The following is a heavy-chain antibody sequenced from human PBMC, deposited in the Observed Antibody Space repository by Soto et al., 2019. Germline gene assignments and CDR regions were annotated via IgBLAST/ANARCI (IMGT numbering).Heavy chain of an antibody. CDR2: IYYSGST. Sequence: QVQLQESGPGLVKPSQTLSLTCTVSGVSISSGGYYWTWIRQHPQKGLEWIGHIYYSGSTYYNPSLKSRVTVSVDTYKNQFSLKLSSVTAADTAVYYCAREYYYDSSGFDYWGQGTLVTVSS. CDR3: AREYYYDSSGFDY. D-gene: IGHD3-22*01. J-gene: IGHJ4*02. V-gene: IGHV4-31*03. CDR1: GVSISSGGYY.